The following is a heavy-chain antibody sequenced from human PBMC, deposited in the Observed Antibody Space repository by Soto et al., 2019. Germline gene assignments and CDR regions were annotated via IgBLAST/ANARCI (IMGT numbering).Heavy chain of an antibody. J-gene: IGHJ3*01. D-gene: IGHD4-4*01. CDR1: GFMFSIFG. CDR2: ISYDGTYQ. CDR3: ARQHSDLVIGAFDV. V-gene: IGHV3-30*03. Sequence: SLRLSCAASGFMFSIFGIHWVRQAPGKGLEWVAVISYDGTYQYYDDSVKGRFTISRDNFGNTVALQMNSLRPEDTAVYYCARQHSDLVIGAFDVWGQGTMVT.